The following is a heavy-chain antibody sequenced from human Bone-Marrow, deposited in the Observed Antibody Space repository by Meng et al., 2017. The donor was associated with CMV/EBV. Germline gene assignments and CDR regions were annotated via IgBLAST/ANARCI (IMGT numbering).Heavy chain of an antibody. CDR3: ARVLGAATATGY. Sequence: GGSLRLSCEASGFTYDVYGMHWVRQVPGKGLEWVSGINWSGSRIGYADSVKGRFTISRDNAKNSLYLQMNSLRAEDTAVYYCARVLGAATATGYWGQGTLVTVSS. CDR1: GFTYDVYG. V-gene: IGHV3-20*04. CDR2: INWSGSRI. D-gene: IGHD3-10*01. J-gene: IGHJ4*02.